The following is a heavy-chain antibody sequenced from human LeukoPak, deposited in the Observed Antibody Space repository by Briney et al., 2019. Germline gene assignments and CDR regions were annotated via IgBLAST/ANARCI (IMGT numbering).Heavy chain of an antibody. CDR1: GGSISSGNW. CDR2: IYHSEST. CDR3: ARDNYDILTGRNTYYYYYMDV. J-gene: IGHJ6*03. Sequence: SETLSLTCAVSGGSISSGNWWSWVRQPPGQGLEWIGEIYHSESTNYNPSLKSRVTISVDKSKNHFSLRLSSVTAADTAVYYCARDNYDILTGRNTYYYYYMDVWGKGTTVTISS. D-gene: IGHD3-9*01. V-gene: IGHV4-4*02.